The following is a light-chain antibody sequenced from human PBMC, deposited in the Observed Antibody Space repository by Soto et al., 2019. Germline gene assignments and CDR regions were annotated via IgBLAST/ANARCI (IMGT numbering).Light chain of an antibody. CDR1: QSVSSNY. CDR3: QQYGSSPYT. CDR2: GPS. V-gene: IGKV3-20*01. Sequence: EIVLTQSPGTLSLSPGERATLSCRASQSVSSNYLAWFQQKPGQAPRLLIYGPSSRASGIPDRFSGSGSGTDFPLTISRLQPEDFAVYYCQQYGSSPYTFGHGTKLEIK. J-gene: IGKJ2*01.